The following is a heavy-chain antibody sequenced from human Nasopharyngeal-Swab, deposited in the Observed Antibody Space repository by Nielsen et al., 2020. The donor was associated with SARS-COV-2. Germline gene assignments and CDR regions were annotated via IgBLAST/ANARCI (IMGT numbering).Heavy chain of an antibody. Sequence: GESLKISCKGSGYSFTTYWIGWVRQMPGKGLEWMGIICPGDSNTRYSPSFQGQVTISVDKYSSTAYLQWSSLKASDTAIYYCARPIWPEGHYYFGMDVWGQGTTVTVSS. CDR3: ARPIWPEGHYYFGMDV. CDR2: ICPGDSNT. D-gene: IGHD3-3*01. CDR1: GYSFTTYW. J-gene: IGHJ6*02. V-gene: IGHV5-51*01.